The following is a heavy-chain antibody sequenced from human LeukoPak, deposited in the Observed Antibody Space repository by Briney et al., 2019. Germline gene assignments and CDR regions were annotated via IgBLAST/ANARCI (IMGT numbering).Heavy chain of an antibody. J-gene: IGHJ4*02. CDR3: ARDGGFPSDY. V-gene: IGHV4-34*01. CDR2: INHSGST. Sequence: SGDSGWLMGEPPWKRLEWIGEINHSGSTNYNPSLKSRVTISVDTSKKQFSLKLSSVTAADTAVYYCARDGGFPSDYWGQGTLVTVSS. D-gene: IGHD2-15*01. CDR1: SGDS.